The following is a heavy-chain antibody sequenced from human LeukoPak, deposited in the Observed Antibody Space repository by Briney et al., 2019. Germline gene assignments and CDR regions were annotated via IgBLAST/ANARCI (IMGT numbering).Heavy chain of an antibody. D-gene: IGHD1-26*01. CDR2: IRGSGGAT. Sequence: GSLRLSCTASGFTFSNYAMTWVRQAPGKGLEWLSGIRGSGGATYYTDSVKGRFTISRDNSKNTLYLQINDLGADDTAIYYCTKCVAEPGTCYFDEWGQGTLVTVSS. CDR1: GFTFSNYA. V-gene: IGHV3-23*01. J-gene: IGHJ4*02. CDR3: TKCVAEPGTCYFDE.